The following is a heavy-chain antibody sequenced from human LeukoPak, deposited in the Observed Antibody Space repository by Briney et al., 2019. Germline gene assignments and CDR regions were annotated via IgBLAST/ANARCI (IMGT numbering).Heavy chain of an antibody. CDR3: ARAIGYSYGREGAFDY. V-gene: IGHV4-59*12. CDR1: GGSISSYY. D-gene: IGHD5-18*01. CDR2: IYYSGST. J-gene: IGHJ4*02. Sequence: PSETLSLTCTVSGGSISSYYWSWIRQPPGKGLEWIGSIYYSGSTYYNPSLKSRVTISVDTSKNQFSLKLSSVTAADTAVYYCARAIGYSYGREGAFDYWGQGTLVTVSS.